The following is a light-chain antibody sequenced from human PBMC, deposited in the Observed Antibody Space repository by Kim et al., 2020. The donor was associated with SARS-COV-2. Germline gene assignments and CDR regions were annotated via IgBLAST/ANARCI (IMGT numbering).Light chain of an antibody. Sequence: ASGGNRGTSSWRAGGSVSGWVAWYQQRPGKAPNVLIFEASTLYNGVPSRFSGSGSGTEFTLTISSLQPDDVATYYCQQYGSYSRTFGQGTKVDIK. CDR3: QQYGSYSRT. CDR2: EAS. V-gene: IGKV1-5*01. J-gene: IGKJ1*01. CDR1: GSVSGW.